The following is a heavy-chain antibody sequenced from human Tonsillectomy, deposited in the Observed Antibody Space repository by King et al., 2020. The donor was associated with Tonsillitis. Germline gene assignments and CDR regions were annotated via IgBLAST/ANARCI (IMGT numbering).Heavy chain of an antibody. Sequence: ITLKESGPTLVKPTQTLTLTCTFSGFSLSTSGVGVGWIRQPPGKALEWLALIYWDDDKRYGPSLRSRVTIAKDTSKNQVVLTMTKMDPVETGTYYCAHRKNAAASGTGAFDIWGQGTVVTVSS. D-gene: IGHD6-13*01. CDR3: AHRKNAAASGTGAFDI. V-gene: IGHV2-5*05. CDR1: GFSLSTSGVG. J-gene: IGHJ3*02. CDR2: IYWDDDK.